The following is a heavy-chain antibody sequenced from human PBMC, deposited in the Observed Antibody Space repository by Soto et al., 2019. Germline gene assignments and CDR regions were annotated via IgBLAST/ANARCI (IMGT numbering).Heavy chain of an antibody. CDR2: VFYSGST. Sequence: SETLSLTCAVSGGSISSYYWSWIRQPPGKGLELIGYVFYSGSTSYSPSLKSRVTISLDTSKDRFSLKLNSVTAADTAVYYCVRAGSGYSFDYWGQGTLVTLSS. CDR3: VRAGSGYSFDY. J-gene: IGHJ4*02. CDR1: GGSISSYY. V-gene: IGHV4-59*01. D-gene: IGHD3-9*01.